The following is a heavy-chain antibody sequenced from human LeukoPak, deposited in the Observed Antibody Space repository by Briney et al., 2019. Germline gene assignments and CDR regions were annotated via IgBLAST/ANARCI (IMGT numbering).Heavy chain of an antibody. CDR1: GGSISSYS. CDR2: IYGSGTT. V-gene: IGHV4-59*01. J-gene: IGHJ4*02. Sequence: SETLSLTCTVSGGSISSYSWSWIRQPPGKGLEWIGFIYGSGTTKYNPSLKSRVTISVDTSKNQISLRLTSVTAADTAVYYCARYCTGGLVYFDFWGQGTLVTVSS. CDR3: ARYCTGGLVYFDF. D-gene: IGHD2-8*02.